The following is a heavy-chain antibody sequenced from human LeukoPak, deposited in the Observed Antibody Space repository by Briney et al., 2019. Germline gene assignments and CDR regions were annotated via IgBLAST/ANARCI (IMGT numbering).Heavy chain of an antibody. CDR2: ISSSGSTI. V-gene: IGHV3-11*04. CDR3: ARKWELLNGDAFDI. Sequence: PGGSLRLSCAASGFTFSDYYMSWIRQAPGKGREWVSYISSSGSTIYYADSVKGRFTISRDNAKNSLYLQMNSLRAEDTAVYYCARKWELLNGDAFDIWGQGTMVTVSS. CDR1: GFTFSDYY. D-gene: IGHD1-26*01. J-gene: IGHJ3*02.